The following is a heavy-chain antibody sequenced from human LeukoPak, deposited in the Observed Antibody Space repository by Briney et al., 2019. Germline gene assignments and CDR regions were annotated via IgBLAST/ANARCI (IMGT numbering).Heavy chain of an antibody. V-gene: IGHV3-66*01. Sequence: PGGSLRLSCAASEFSVGSNYMTWVRQAPGKGLEWVSLIYSGGSTYYADSVKGRFTISRDNAKNSLYLQMNSLRPEDTAVYYCARENSGSYYQFDCWGQGTLVTVSS. CDR3: ARENSGSYYQFDC. CDR1: EFSVGSNY. CDR2: IYSGGST. J-gene: IGHJ4*02. D-gene: IGHD1-26*01.